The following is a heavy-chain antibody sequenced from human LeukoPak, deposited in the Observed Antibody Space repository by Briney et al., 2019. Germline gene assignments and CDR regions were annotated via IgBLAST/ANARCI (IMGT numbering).Heavy chain of an antibody. CDR3: ARRALRYCSSTSCPAQYYGVDV. V-gene: IGHV3-7*03. J-gene: IGHJ6*04. CDR2: ITEDGSEK. D-gene: IGHD2-2*01. Sequence: GGSLRLSCAASGFIFSSYWMSWVRQAPGKGLEWVANITEDGSEKYYVDSVKGRFTISRDNAKNSLYLQTNSLRAEDTAVYYCARRALRYCSSTSCPAQYYGVDVWGKGTTVTVSS. CDR1: GFIFSSYW.